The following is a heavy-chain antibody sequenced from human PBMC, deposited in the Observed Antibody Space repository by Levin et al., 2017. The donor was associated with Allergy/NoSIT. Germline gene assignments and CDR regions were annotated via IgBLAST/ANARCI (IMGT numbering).Heavy chain of an antibody. Sequence: SQTLSLTCSVSGGSISSDYWSWIRQPPGKGLEWIGYISYTGTKYNPSLKSRVIISEGTSKNQFSLKLTSVTSADTAVYYCARIGVKAPATFLDYWGQGTLVTVSS. V-gene: IGHV4-59*01. CDR1: GGSISSDY. J-gene: IGHJ4*02. CDR2: ISYTGT. D-gene: IGHD3-3*01. CDR3: ARIGVKAPATFLDY.